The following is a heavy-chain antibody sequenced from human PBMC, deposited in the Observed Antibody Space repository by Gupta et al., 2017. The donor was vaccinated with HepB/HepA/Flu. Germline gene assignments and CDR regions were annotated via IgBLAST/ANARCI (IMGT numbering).Heavy chain of an antibody. CDR1: GGTFSSYA. CDR2: IIPIFGTA. CDR3: ARESTILGIGRDYYYYDMDV. J-gene: IGHJ6*03. Sequence: PGSSVKVSCKAFGGTFSSYAISWVRQAPGQGLEWMGGIIPIFGTANYAQKFQGRVTITSDESTSTAYMELSSLRSEDTAVYYCARESTILGIGRDYYYYDMDVWGKGTTVTVSS. V-gene: IGHV1-69*01. D-gene: IGHD7-27*01.